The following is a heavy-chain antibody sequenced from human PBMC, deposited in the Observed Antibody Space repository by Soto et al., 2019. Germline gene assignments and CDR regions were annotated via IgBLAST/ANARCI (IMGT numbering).Heavy chain of an antibody. CDR1: GGSISSYY. D-gene: IGHD5-18*01. J-gene: IGHJ6*03. CDR2: IYYSGST. Sequence: SETLSLTCTDSGGSISSYYWSWIRQPPGKGLEWIGYIYYSGSTNYNPSLKSRVTISVDTSKNQFSLKLSSVTAADTAVYYCARVDTAMVPYYYYYYMDVWGKGTTVTVSS. V-gene: IGHV4-59*01. CDR3: ARVDTAMVPYYYYYYMDV.